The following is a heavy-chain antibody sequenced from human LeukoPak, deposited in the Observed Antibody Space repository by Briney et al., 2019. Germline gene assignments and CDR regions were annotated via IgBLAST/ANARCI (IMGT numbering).Heavy chain of an antibody. V-gene: IGHV4-34*01. D-gene: IGHD1-1*01. CDR1: VGPFSGHY. CDR3: ARGQRRPHRYFDL. CDR2: INHSGNT. Sequence: SETLPLSCAGYVGPFSGHYWSTIRQPPGKGLERIREINHSGNTNYNPSLKSQVTISVDTSKNQFSLRLSSVTAADTAVYYCARGQRRPHRYFDLWGRGPLVTVSS. J-gene: IGHJ2*01.